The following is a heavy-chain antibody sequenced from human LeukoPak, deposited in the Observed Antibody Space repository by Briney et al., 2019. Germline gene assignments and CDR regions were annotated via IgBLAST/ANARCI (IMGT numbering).Heavy chain of an antibody. CDR2: IHHSGVT. J-gene: IGHJ4*02. D-gene: IGHD3-22*01. V-gene: IGHV4-38-2*02. Sequence: SETLSLTCTVSGYSISSGYYWGWIRQPPGKGLEWIATIHHSGVTYYNPSLKSRVTMSVDTSKNQFSLKLGSVTAASTAVYYCARYTANTAGYSFDFWGQGALVTVSS. CDR1: GYSISSGYY. CDR3: ARYTANTAGYSFDF.